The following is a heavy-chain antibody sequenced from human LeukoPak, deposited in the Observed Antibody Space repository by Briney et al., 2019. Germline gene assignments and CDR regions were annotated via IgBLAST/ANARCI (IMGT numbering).Heavy chain of an antibody. V-gene: IGHV1-69*04. J-gene: IGHJ4*02. CDR2: IIPILGIA. CDR1: GGTFSSYA. CDR3: ARDLSGYQSY. D-gene: IGHD3-22*01. Sequence: SVKVSCKASGGTFSSYAISWVRQAPGQGLEWMGRIIPILGIANYAQKFQGRVTITADKSTSTAYMELSSLRPDDTAVYYCARDLSGYQSYWGQGTLVTVSS.